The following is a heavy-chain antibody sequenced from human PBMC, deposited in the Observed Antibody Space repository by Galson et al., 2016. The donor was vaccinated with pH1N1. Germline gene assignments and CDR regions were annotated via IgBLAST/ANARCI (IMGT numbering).Heavy chain of an antibody. D-gene: IGHD4-17*01. Sequence: PALVKPPQTLTLTCTFSGFSLSTSGMCVSWIRQPPGKALEWLALIDWDDDKYYSTSLKTRLTISKDTSKNQVVLTMTNMDPVDTATYYCARIYYGDYVGYFDYWGQGTLVTVSS. CDR3: ARIYYGDYVGYFDY. CDR1: GFSLSTSGMC. V-gene: IGHV2-70*01. CDR2: IDWDDDK. J-gene: IGHJ4*02.